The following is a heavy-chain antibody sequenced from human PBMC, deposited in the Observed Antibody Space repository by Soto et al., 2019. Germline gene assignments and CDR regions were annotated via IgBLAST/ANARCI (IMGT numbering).Heavy chain of an antibody. J-gene: IGHJ4*02. Sequence: QVQLVQSGAEVKKPGASVKVSCKASGYTFTSYGISWVRQAPGQGLEWMGWISAYNGNTNYAQKLQGRVTMTTDTSTSTDYMELRSLRSDDTAVYYCARGYYDILTGYYSYFDYWGQGTLVTVSS. D-gene: IGHD3-9*01. CDR2: ISAYNGNT. CDR3: ARGYYDILTGYYSYFDY. V-gene: IGHV1-18*01. CDR1: GYTFTSYG.